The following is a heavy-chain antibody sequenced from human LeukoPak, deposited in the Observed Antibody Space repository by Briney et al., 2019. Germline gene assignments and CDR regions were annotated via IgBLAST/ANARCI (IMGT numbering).Heavy chain of an antibody. CDR1: GYTFTSYG. CDR3: ARVGVYDSSGYYSFDAFDI. D-gene: IGHD3-22*01. CDR2: ISAYNGNT. V-gene: IGHV1-18*01. J-gene: IGHJ3*02. Sequence: ASVKVSCKASGYTFTSYGISWVRQAPGQGLEWMGWISAYNGNTNYAQKLQGRVTMTTDTSTSTAYMELRSLRSDDTAVYYCARVGVYDSSGYYSFDAFDIWGQGTMVTVSS.